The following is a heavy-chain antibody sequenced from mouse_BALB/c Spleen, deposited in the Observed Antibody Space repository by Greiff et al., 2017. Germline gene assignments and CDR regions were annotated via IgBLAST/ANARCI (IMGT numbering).Heavy chain of an antibody. CDR3: AREGGLRDYFDY. D-gene: IGHD2-2*01. Sequence: VQRVESGAELVMPGASVKMSCKASGYTFTDYWMHWVKQRPGQGLEWIGAIDTSDSYTSYNQKFKGKATLTVDESSSTAYMQLSSLTSEDSAVYYCAREGGLRDYFDYWGQGTTLTVSS. CDR2: IDTSDSYT. J-gene: IGHJ2*01. CDR1: GYTFTDYW. V-gene: IGHV1-69*01.